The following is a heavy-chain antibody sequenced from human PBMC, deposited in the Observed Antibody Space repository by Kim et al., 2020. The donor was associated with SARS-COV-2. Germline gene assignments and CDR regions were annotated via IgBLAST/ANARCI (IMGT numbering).Heavy chain of an antibody. CDR3: ARIGRGQYTTNWYHFDY. Sequence: GGSLRLSCAASGFTLSNYAMTWVRQAPDKALEWVSGISDSGDSKPYAASVRGRFIISRVNSKNTLYLQMNNLRAEDTAVYYCARIGRGQYTTNWYHFDY. J-gene: IGHJ4*01. V-gene: IGHV3-23*01. D-gene: IGHD6-13*01. CDR2: ISDSGDSK. CDR1: GFTLSNYA.